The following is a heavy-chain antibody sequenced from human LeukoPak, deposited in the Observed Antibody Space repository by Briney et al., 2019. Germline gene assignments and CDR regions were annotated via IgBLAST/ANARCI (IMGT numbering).Heavy chain of an antibody. D-gene: IGHD4-17*01. CDR3: AREGITVTPFDY. J-gene: IGHJ4*02. Sequence: ASVKVSCKASGGTFSSYAFSWVRQAPGQGLEWMGRIIPIFGTANYAQKFQGRVTITTDESTSTAYMELSSLRSEDTAVYYCAREGITVTPFDYWGQGTLVTVSS. CDR1: GGTFSSYA. V-gene: IGHV1-69*05. CDR2: IIPIFGTA.